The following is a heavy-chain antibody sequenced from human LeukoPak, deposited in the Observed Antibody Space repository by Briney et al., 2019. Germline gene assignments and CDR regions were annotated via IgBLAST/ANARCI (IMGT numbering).Heavy chain of an antibody. J-gene: IGHJ6*03. CDR2: ISSSGSTI. CDR3: ARPGLPFYYYYMDV. CDR1: GFTFSDYY. D-gene: IGHD4-11*01. Sequence: GGSLRLSCAASGFTFSDYYMSWVRQAPGKGLEWVSYISSSGSTIHYADSVRGRFTISRDNAKKSLYLQMNSLRAEDTAVYYCARPGLPFYYYYMDVWGKGTTVIISS. V-gene: IGHV3-11*04.